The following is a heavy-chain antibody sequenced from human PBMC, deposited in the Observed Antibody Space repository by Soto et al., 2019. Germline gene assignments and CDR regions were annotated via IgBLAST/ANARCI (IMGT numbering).Heavy chain of an antibody. CDR1: GGSISSGGYH. J-gene: IGHJ4*02. CDR2: IQSSGSA. V-gene: IGHV4-31*03. D-gene: IGHD2-15*01. CDR3: SNLAAGARGRGY. Sequence: TLSLTCTVSGGSISSGGYHWNWLRQPPGKGLEWIGQIQSSGSASYNPSLQNRVTISVDTTKNQFSLKLSSVTAADTAVYFCSNLAAGARGRGYWGQGTLVTVSS.